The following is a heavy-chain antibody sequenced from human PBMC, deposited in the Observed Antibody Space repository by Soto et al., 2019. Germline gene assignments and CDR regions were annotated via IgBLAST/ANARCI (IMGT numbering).Heavy chain of an antibody. J-gene: IGHJ4*02. Sequence: GGSLRLCCAASGFTFSSYGMHWVRQAPGKGLEWVAVISYDGSNKYYADSVKGRFTISRDNSKNTLYLQMNSLRAEDTAVYYCAKETSYWGQGTLVTVSS. V-gene: IGHV3-30*18. CDR3: AKETSY. CDR2: ISYDGSNK. CDR1: GFTFSSYG.